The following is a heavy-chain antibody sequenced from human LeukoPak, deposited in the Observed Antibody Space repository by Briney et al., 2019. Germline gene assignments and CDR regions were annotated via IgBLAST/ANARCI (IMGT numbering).Heavy chain of an antibody. CDR1: GFTFSNYA. CDR2: ISYDGSNK. V-gene: IGHV3-30*18. J-gene: IGHJ4*02. Sequence: GGSLRLSCAASGFTFSNYAMAWVRQAPGKGLEWVAVISYDGSNKYYADSVKGRFTISRDNSKNTLYLQMNSLRAEDTAVYYCAKDWPGSGSYFPYYWGQGTLVTVSS. D-gene: IGHD1-26*01. CDR3: AKDWPGSGSYFPYY.